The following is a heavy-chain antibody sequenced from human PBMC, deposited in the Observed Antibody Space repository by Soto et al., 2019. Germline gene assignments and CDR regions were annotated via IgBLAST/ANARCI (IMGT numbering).Heavy chain of an antibody. V-gene: IGHV3-11*01. Sequence: PGGSLRLSCAASGFTFSDHYMAWIRQAPGKGLEIVAHMSGSGSSEDYGDSVKGRFSIFRGNSKNLLFLQMFFLRAEDTAIYYCAKAATYCSSTSCLRPANPDVWGQGTTVTVSS. J-gene: IGHJ6*02. CDR3: AKAATYCSSTSCLRPANPDV. CDR2: MSGSGSSE. D-gene: IGHD2-2*01. CDR1: GFTFSDHY.